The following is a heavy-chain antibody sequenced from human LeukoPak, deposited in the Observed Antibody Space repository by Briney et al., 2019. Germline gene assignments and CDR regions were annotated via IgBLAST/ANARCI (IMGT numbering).Heavy chain of an antibody. Sequence: PGGSLRLSCAASGFTFSNYAMHWVSQAPGKGLEWVALISYDGRNKYHADSVKGRFTISRDNSKNTLYLQMNSLRPEDTAVYYCARARGLYYMDVWGKGTTVTVSS. CDR3: ARARGLYYMDV. CDR2: ISYDGRNK. J-gene: IGHJ6*03. V-gene: IGHV3-30*01. CDR1: GFTFSNYA.